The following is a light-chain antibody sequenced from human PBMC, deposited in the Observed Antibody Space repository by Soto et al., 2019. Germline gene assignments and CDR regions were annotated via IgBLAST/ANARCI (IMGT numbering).Light chain of an antibody. V-gene: IGKV1-5*03. Sequence: DIQMTQSPSTLSASVGDRVTITCRASQSISSWLAWYQQKPGKAPNLLIYKASRLESGVPSRFSGSGSGTDFTLTISSLQPDDFADYYCQQYNSYSYTFGQGTKLEIK. J-gene: IGKJ2*01. CDR3: QQYNSYSYT. CDR2: KAS. CDR1: QSISSW.